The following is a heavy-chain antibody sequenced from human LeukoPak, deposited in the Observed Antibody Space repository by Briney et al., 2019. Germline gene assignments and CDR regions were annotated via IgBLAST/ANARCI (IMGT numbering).Heavy chain of an antibody. J-gene: IGHJ5*02. V-gene: IGHV7-4-1*02. CDR3: ARLTMVRGAPLDP. CDR2: INTNTGNP. D-gene: IGHD3-10*01. CDR1: GGTFSSYA. Sequence: ASVKVSCKASGGTFSSYAISWVRQAPGQGLEWMGWINTNTGNPTYAQGFTGRFVFSLDTSVSTAYLQISSLKAEDTAVYYCARLTMVRGAPLDPWGQGTLVTVSS.